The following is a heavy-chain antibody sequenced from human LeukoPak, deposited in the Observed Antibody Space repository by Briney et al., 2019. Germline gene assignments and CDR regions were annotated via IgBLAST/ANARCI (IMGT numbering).Heavy chain of an antibody. CDR1: GGSFSGYY. CDR2: IYYSGST. CDR3: ASDAHYYDSSGYSFPDAFDI. V-gene: IGHV4-34*01. J-gene: IGHJ3*02. Sequence: SETLSLTCAVYGGSFSGYYWGWIRQPPGKGLEWIGSIYYSGSTYYNPSLKSRVTISVDTSKNQFSLKLSSVTAADTAVYYCASDAHYYDSSGYSFPDAFDIWGQGTMVTVSS. D-gene: IGHD3-22*01.